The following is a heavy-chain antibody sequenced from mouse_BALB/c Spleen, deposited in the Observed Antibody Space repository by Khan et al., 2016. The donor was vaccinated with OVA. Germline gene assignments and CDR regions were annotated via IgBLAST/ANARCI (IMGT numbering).Heavy chain of an antibody. V-gene: IGHV3-2*02. CDR2: ISFSGST. D-gene: IGHD2-13*01. J-gene: IGHJ4*01. CDR3: IRSVYYADAYAMDY. Sequence: EVQLQESGPGLVKPSQSLSLTCTVTGYSITSDFAWYWVRQFPGNKLEWMGYISFSGSTSYDPSLKSRLSITRDTSKNQFFLQLNSVTTEDTATYYLIRSVYYADAYAMDYWGQGISVTVSS. CDR1: GYSITSDFA.